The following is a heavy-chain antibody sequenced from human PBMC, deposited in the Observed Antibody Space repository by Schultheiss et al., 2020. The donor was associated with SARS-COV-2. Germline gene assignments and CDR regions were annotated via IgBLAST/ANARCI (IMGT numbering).Heavy chain of an antibody. CDR2: IYYTGST. Sequence: SETLSLTCAVYGGSFSGYYWSWIRQPPGKGLEWIGYIYYTGSTTYNPSLKSRVSISVDTSKNQFSLKLSSVTAADTAVYYCARGHGTTVDGMDVWGQGTTVTVSS. D-gene: IGHD4-23*01. J-gene: IGHJ6*02. V-gene: IGHV4-59*01. CDR1: GGSFSGYY. CDR3: ARGHGTTVDGMDV.